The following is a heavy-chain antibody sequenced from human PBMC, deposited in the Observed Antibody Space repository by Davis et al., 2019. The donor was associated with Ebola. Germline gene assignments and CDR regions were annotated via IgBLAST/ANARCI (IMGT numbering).Heavy chain of an antibody. D-gene: IGHD5-12*01. CDR3: ASGWLPMT. CDR1: GDSINSSGYY. V-gene: IGHV4-61*08. J-gene: IGHJ4*02. CDR2: VFHSGSS. Sequence: ESLKISCNVSGDSINSSGYYWSWIRQPPGKGLEWIGYVFHSGSSNYNPSLNGRAAISLDTSTKQFSLKLTSVTAEDTAVYYCASGWLPMTWGQGTLVTVSS.